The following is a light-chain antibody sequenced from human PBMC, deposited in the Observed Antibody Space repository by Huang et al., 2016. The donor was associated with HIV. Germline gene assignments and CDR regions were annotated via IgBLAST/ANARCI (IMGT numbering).Light chain of an antibody. V-gene: IGKV4-1*01. CDR2: WAS. CDR1: QSLLFKANNKNS. Sequence: DIVLTQSPDSLAVSLGERATINCKSSQSLLFKANNKNSLAWYQQRPGQPPRVLIYWASSRESGVPDRFSGSGSGTDFTLTINGLQAEDVAVYFCQQYLPTPGFGQGTTVDI. CDR3: QQYLPTPG. J-gene: IGKJ1*01.